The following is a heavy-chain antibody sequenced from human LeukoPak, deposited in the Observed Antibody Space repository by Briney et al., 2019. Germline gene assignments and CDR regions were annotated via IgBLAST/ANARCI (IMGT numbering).Heavy chain of an antibody. D-gene: IGHD5-18*01. V-gene: IGHV3-74*01. CDR1: GFTFSRNW. CDR2: INTDGSTT. Sequence: GGSLRPSCVASGFTFSRNWLHWVRQVPGKGLVWVSRINTDGSTTNYADSVKGRFTISRDNTKNTLYLQMNSLRAEDSAVYFCTRGYNTASLDWGQGTRITVAS. J-gene: IGHJ4*02. CDR3: TRGYNTASLD.